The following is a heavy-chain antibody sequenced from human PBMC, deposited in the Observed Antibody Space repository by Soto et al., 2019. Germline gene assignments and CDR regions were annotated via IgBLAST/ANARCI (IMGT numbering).Heavy chain of an antibody. Sequence: ASVKVSCKASGYTFTNYGITWVRQAPGQGLEWMGWISAYNGNTNYGQKFQGRVTMTTDTSTSTVSMELRSLRSDDTAIYYCARPVYASGNHNWFDAWGQGTLVTVSS. CDR1: GYTFTNYG. CDR2: ISAYNGNT. V-gene: IGHV1-18*01. D-gene: IGHD6-19*01. J-gene: IGHJ5*02. CDR3: ARPVYASGNHNWFDA.